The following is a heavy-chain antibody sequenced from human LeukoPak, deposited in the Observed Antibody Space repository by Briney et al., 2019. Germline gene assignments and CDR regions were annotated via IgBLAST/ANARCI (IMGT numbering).Heavy chain of an antibody. V-gene: IGHV3-30-3*01. J-gene: IGHJ4*02. CDR2: ISNDGSNK. D-gene: IGHD5-24*01. Sequence: GGSLRLSCAVSGFTFSTYTMLRVRQAPGKGLEWVAVISNDGSNKYYADSVKGRFTISRDNSKNTLYLQMNSLRTEDTAVYYCARRDNYDYWGQGTLVTVSS. CDR3: ARRDNYDY. CDR1: GFTFSTYT.